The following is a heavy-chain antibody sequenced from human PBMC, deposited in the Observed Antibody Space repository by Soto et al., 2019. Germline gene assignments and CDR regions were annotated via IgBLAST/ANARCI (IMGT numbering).Heavy chain of an antibody. CDR1: GGSFSGYY. Sequence: AWETLSLTCAVYGGSFSGYYWSWIRQPPGKGLEWIGEINHSGSTNYNPSLKSRVTISVDTSKNQFSLKLSSVTAADTAVYYCARGRAIAARRTNWFDPWGQGTLVTVSS. CDR3: ARGRAIAARRTNWFDP. CDR2: INHSGST. D-gene: IGHD6-6*01. V-gene: IGHV4-34*01. J-gene: IGHJ5*02.